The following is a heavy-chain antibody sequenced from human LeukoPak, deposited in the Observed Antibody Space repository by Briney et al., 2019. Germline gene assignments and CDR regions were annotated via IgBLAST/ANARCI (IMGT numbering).Heavy chain of an antibody. Sequence: TSETLSLTCTVSGGSISSYYWSWIRQPPGKGLEWIGYIYYSGSTNYNPSLKSRVTISVDTSKNQFSLKLSSVTAADTAVYYCAREDSGYYRGYFDYWGQGTLVTVSS. CDR3: AREDSGYYRGYFDY. V-gene: IGHV4-59*12. CDR2: IYYSGST. D-gene: IGHD3-3*01. CDR1: GGSISSYY. J-gene: IGHJ4*02.